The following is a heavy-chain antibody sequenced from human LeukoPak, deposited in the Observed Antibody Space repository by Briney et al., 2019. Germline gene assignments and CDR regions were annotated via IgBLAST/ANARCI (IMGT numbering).Heavy chain of an antibody. CDR3: VVAAGTRFRFHY. D-gene: IGHD6-13*01. J-gene: IGHJ4*02. Sequence: ASVKVSCKASGYTFTGYYMHWVRQAPGQGLEWVGWINPNSGGTNYAQKFQGRGTMTRDTSISTAYMELSRLRSDDTAVYYCVVAAGTRFRFHYWGQGTLVTVSS. CDR2: INPNSGGT. CDR1: GYTFTGYY. V-gene: IGHV1-2*02.